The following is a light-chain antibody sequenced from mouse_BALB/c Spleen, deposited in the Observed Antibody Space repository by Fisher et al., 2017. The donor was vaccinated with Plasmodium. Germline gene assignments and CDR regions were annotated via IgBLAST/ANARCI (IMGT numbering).Light chain of an antibody. J-gene: IGKJ4*01. Sequence: DIVLTQTPLTLSVTIGQPASISCKSSQSLLNSDGKTYLSWLLQRPGQSPKRLIYLVSKLDSGVPDRFTGSGSGTDFTLKISRVEAEDLGVYYCFQCSHVPFTFGSGTKLEI. V-gene: IGKV1-135*01. CDR2: LVS. CDR3: FQCSHVPFT. CDR1: QSLLNSDGKTY.